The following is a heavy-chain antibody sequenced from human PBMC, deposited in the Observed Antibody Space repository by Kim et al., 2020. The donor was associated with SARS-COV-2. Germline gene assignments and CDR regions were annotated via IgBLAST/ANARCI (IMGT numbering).Heavy chain of an antibody. D-gene: IGHD6-13*01. V-gene: IGHV3-33*01. Sequence: GGSLRLSCAASGFTFSSYGMHWVRQAPGKGLEWVAVIWYDGSNKYYADSVKGRFTISRDNSKNTLYLQMNSLRAEDTAVYYCARDRIAAAYYYYYYGMDVWGQGTTVTVSS. CDR2: IWYDGSNK. CDR3: ARDRIAAAYYYYYYGMDV. J-gene: IGHJ6*02. CDR1: GFTFSSYG.